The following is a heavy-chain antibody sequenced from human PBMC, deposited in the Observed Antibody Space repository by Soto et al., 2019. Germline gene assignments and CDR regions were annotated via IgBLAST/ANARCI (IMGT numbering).Heavy chain of an antibody. J-gene: IGHJ4*02. CDR1: GFSLSTSGVG. D-gene: IGHD4-17*01. V-gene: IGHV2-5*02. Sequence: QITLKESGPTLVKPTQTLTLTFTFSGFSLSTSGVGVGWIRQSPGTALEWLALIYWDDDKRYSPSLKSRLTITHDTSKYHVVLRMTNMDPVDTATYYCTRLTDKVTTKWCQGTLVTVSS. CDR3: TRLTDKVTTK. CDR2: IYWDDDK.